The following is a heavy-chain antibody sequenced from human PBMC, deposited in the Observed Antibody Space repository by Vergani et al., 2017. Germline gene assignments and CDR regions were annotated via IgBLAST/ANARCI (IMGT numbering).Heavy chain of an antibody. D-gene: IGHD2-2*02. CDR1: GFTFSTYA. J-gene: IGHJ4*02. CDR3: ARLAGYCSSTSCYTGIVDY. Sequence: EVQLLESGGSLKQPGGSVRLSCAASGFTFSTYAMHWVRQAPGKGLEWVSALTGGGGSTYYADSVKGRFTISRDNSKNTLYLQMNSLRAEDTAVYYCARLAGYCSSTSCYTGIVDYWGQGTLVTVSS. V-gene: IGHV3-23*01. CDR2: LTGGGGST.